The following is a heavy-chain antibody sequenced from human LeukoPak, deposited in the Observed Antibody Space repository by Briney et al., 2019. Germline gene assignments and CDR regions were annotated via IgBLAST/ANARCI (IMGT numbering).Heavy chain of an antibody. CDR1: GGSISSYY. Sequence: PPETLSLTCTVSGGSISSYYWSWIRQPPGKGLEWIGYIYYSGSTNYNPSLKSRVTISVDTSKNQFSLKLSSVTAADTAVYYCARVNPIYYGSGSFLYNWFDPWGQGTLVTVSS. D-gene: IGHD3-10*01. CDR3: ARVNPIYYGSGSFLYNWFDP. V-gene: IGHV4-59*01. J-gene: IGHJ5*02. CDR2: IYYSGST.